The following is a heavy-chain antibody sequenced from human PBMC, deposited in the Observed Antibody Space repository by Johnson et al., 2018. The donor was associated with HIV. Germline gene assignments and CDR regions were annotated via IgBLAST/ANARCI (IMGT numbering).Heavy chain of an antibody. J-gene: IGHJ3*02. V-gene: IGHV3-11*04. CDR2: ISSSGSSI. D-gene: IGHD4-17*01. CDR1: GFIFRDYY. CDR3: ASASTTVTTGDDAFDI. Sequence: QVQLVESGGGLVKPRGSLILSCAASGFIFRDYYMSWIRQAPGKGLEWVSYISSSGSSIYYADSVKGRFTISRDNAKSSLYLQMNGLRAEDTAVYYCASASTTVTTGDDAFDIWGQGTMVTVSS.